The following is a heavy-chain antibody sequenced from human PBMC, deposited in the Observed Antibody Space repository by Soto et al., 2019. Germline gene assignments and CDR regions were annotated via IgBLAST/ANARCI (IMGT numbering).Heavy chain of an antibody. V-gene: IGHV3-30*18. D-gene: IGHD3-3*01. CDR2: ISYDGSNK. CDR1: GFTFSNYG. Sequence: QVQLVESGGGVVQPGTSLRLSCAASGFTFSNYGMHWVRQAPGKGLEWVAAISYDGSNKYYADSVKGRLTISRDNSKNXLDLQMNSLRAEDTAVYYCAKDSGHDAYHFGTFDYWGQGTLVTVSS. J-gene: IGHJ4*02. CDR3: AKDSGHDAYHFGTFDY.